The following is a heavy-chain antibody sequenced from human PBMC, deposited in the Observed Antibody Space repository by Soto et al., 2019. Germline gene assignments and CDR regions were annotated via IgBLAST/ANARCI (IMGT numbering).Heavy chain of an antibody. CDR2: INPNSGGT. CDR1: GYTFTGYY. CDR3: ARGERGYCSSTSCYTYYYYMDV. V-gene: IGHV1-2*04. Sequence: ASVKVSCKASGYTFTGYYMHWVRQAPGQGLEWMGWINPNSGGTNYAQKFQGWVTMTRDTSISTAYMELSRLRSDDTAVYYCARGERGYCSSTSCYTYYYYMDVWVEGTTVTVSS. D-gene: IGHD2-2*02. J-gene: IGHJ6*03.